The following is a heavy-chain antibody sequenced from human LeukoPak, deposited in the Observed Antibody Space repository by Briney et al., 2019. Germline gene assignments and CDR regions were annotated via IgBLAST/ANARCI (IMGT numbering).Heavy chain of an antibody. J-gene: IGHJ4*02. CDR1: GFTFSSYW. Sequence: PGGSLRLSCAASGFTFSSYWMSWVRQAPGKGLEWVANIKQDGSEKYYVDSVKGRFTISRDNAKNSLYLQMNSLRAEDTAVYYCAGAEYDSSLGFAYWGQGTLVTVSS. CDR3: AGAEYDSSLGFAY. V-gene: IGHV3-7*01. CDR2: IKQDGSEK. D-gene: IGHD3-22*01.